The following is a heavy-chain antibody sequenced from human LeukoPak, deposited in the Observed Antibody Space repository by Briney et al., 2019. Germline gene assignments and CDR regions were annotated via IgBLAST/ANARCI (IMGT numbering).Heavy chain of an antibody. D-gene: IGHD2-2*02. V-gene: IGHV3-23*01. CDR2: ISGGGTT. J-gene: IGHJ4*02. CDR3: ARCSSTSCYTFDY. Sequence: GGSLRPSCAASGFTLSSYAMSWVRQAPGKGLEWVSTISGGGTTYYADSVKGRFTISRDNSKSTLYLQMNSLRAEDTAVYYCARCSSTSCYTFDYWGQGTLVIVSS. CDR1: GFTLSSYA.